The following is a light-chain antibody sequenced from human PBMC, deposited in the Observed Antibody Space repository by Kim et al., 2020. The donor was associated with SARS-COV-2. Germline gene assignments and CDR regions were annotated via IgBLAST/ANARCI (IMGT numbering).Light chain of an antibody. CDR3: MQALQTPRI. CDR2: LGS. Sequence: EPACIYCRSSQSLLHRNGYNYLEGYLQKPGQSPQLLIYLGSYRASGVTDRFSGSGSGTDFTLKISGVEAEDVGFYYCMQALQTPRIFGQGTKLEI. J-gene: IGKJ2*01. CDR1: QSLLHRNGYNY. V-gene: IGKV2-28*01.